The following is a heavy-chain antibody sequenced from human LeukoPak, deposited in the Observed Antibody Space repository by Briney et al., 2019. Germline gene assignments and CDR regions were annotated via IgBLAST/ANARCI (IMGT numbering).Heavy chain of an antibody. J-gene: IGHJ4*02. CDR2: ISNSGGNT. D-gene: IGHD2-21*02. V-gene: IGHV3-23*01. Sequence: GGSLRLSCAASGFTFSNYAMSWVRQAPGKGLEWVSAISNSGGNTYYGDSVKGRFTISRDNSKNTLYLQMNSLRAEDTAVYYCARDLAYCGGDCYLYYFDYWGQGTLVTVSS. CDR1: GFTFSNYA. CDR3: ARDLAYCGGDCYLYYFDY.